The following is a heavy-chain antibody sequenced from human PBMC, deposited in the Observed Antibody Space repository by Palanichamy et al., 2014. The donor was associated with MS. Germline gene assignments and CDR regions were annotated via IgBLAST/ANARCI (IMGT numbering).Heavy chain of an antibody. CDR1: GFTFSSYE. CDR2: ISGSGATI. J-gene: IGHJ4*02. Sequence: DVQLVESGEGLVQPGGSLRLSCAASGFTFSSYEVSWVRQAPGKGLEWLSYISGSGATIHYADSVKGRFTISRDNAKNSLYLQMNSLRAEDTAVYYCARRYCSTTSCLFDYWGQGTLVTVSS. V-gene: IGHV3-48*03. D-gene: IGHD2-2*01. CDR3: ARRYCSTTSCLFDY.